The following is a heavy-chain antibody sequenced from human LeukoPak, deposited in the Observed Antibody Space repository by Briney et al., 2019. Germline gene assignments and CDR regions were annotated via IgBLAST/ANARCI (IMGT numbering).Heavy chain of an antibody. Sequence: SETLSLICAVYGRSFSRYYWSWIRQPPGKGLECIGEINHSGSTNYNPSLKSRVTIPASTPKNQSYMKLSSVTAADTAVYYCARGINSGYSYGYRSYPDAFDIWGQGTMVTVSS. D-gene: IGHD5-18*01. CDR2: INHSGST. J-gene: IGHJ3*02. CDR1: GRSFSRYY. CDR3: ARGINSGYSYGYRSYPDAFDI. V-gene: IGHV4-34*01.